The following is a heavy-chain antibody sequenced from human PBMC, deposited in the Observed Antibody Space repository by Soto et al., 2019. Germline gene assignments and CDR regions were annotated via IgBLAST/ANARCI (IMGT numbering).Heavy chain of an antibody. D-gene: IGHD6-25*01. J-gene: IGHJ4*02. CDR1: SGSISTGNW. Sequence: QVELQESGPRLVKSSGTLSLTCEVSSGSISTGNWWSWVRQPPGKGLEWIGVIYYTGTTNYNPSLKSQVTQTIDKSKDQFSLILTSATAADTAVYYCARAFSSGSGWMYYFDFWGQGILVSVSS. V-gene: IGHV4-4*02. CDR2: IYYTGTT. CDR3: ARAFSSGSGWMYYFDF.